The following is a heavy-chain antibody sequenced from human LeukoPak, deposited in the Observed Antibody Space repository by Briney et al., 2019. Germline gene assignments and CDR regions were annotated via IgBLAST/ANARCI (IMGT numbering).Heavy chain of an antibody. Sequence: PSETLSLTCAVSGGSISSGGYSWSWIRQPPGKGLEWIGYIYHSGSTYYNPSLKSRVTISVDRSKNQFSLKLSSVTAADTAVYYCARAPPPTYCGGDCYQVTDAFDIWGQGTMVTVSS. CDR2: IYHSGST. D-gene: IGHD2-21*02. CDR1: GGSISSGGYS. V-gene: IGHV4-30-2*01. J-gene: IGHJ3*02. CDR3: ARAPPPTYCGGDCYQVTDAFDI.